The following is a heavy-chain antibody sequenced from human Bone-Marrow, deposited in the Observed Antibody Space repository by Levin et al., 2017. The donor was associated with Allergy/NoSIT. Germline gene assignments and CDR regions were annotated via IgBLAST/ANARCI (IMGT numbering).Heavy chain of an antibody. V-gene: IGHV3-21*01. CDR2: IGKTDSYI. J-gene: IGHJ4*02. D-gene: IGHD1/OR15-1a*01. CDR1: GFSFSTYS. CDR3: ARGGTNSY. Sequence: SCAASGFSFSTYSMLWFRQAPGKGLEWVSSIGKTDSYIYYADSVKGRFTISRDNGKKSLYLQMNSLRVEDTAVYYCARGGTNSYWGQGTLVTVSS.